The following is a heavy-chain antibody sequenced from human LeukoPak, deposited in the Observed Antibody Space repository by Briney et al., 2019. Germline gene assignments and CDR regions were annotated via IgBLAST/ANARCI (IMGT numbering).Heavy chain of an antibody. V-gene: IGHV3-9*01. Sequence: GGSLRLSCAASGFTFDDYAMHWVRQAPGKGLVWVLGISWNSGSIAYEESVKGRFTISRDNAKNSLYLQMNSLRAEDTVLYYCAKGTVVVVAATFDYWVQRTQVTDSS. J-gene: IGHJ4*02. CDR1: GFTFDDYA. D-gene: IGHD2-15*01. CDR2: ISWNSGSI. CDR3: AKGTVVVVAATFDY.